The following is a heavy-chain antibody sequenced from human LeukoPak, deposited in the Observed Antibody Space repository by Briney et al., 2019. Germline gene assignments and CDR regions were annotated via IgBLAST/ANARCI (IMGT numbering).Heavy chain of an antibody. J-gene: IGHJ4*02. CDR1: GYTFTSYG. CDR2: ISVYNGNT. D-gene: IGHD3-3*01. CDR3: ARGDFLRPNDY. V-gene: IGHV1-18*04. Sequence: GASVKVSCKASGYTFTSYGISWVRQAPGQGLEWMEWISVYNGNTNYAQKFQGRVTMTTDTSTSTAYMELRSLRSDDTAVYYCARGDFLRPNDYWGQGTLVTVSS.